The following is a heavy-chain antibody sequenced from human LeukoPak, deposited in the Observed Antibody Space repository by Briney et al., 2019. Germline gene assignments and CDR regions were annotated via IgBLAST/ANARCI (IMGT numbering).Heavy chain of an antibody. CDR3: AKTLYYYGSVSYPYYYGMDV. V-gene: IGHV4-39*01. J-gene: IGHJ6*02. CDR1: GGSISSRSYY. D-gene: IGHD3-10*01. CDR2: IYYSGST. Sequence: SETLSLTCTVSGGSISSRSYYWGWIRQPQGKGLEWIGSIYYSGSTYNNPSLKSRVTISVDTSKNLFCLKFISVSAAYALVYYFAKTLYYYGSVSYPYYYGMDVWGQGTTVTVSS.